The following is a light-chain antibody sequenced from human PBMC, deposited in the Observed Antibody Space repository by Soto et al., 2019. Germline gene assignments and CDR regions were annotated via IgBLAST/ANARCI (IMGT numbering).Light chain of an antibody. CDR3: SSYTTSGTVV. CDR2: EVS. Sequence: QAVVTQPTSVSGSPGQSITISCTGTSSDVGGYNYVSWYQQHPGKVPKVMIFEVSNRPSGISHRFSGSKSGNTASLTISGLQAEDEADYYCSSYTTSGTVVFGGGTKLTVL. CDR1: SSDVGGYNY. V-gene: IGLV2-14*01. J-gene: IGLJ2*01.